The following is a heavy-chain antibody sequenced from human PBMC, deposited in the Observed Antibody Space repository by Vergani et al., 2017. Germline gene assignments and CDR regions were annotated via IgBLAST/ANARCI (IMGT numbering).Heavy chain of an antibody. D-gene: IGHD3-9*01. CDR3: AICDYGILTVYRY. CDR2: INPSGGHT. Sequence: QVQVVQSGAEVKKSGASVKVSCKTSGYTFSNYYMHWVRQAPGQGLEWMGIINPSGGHTNYAQKFQGRVTMTRDTSTSTVYMELSSLRSEDTAIYYCAICDYGILTVYRYWGQGTLVTVSA. CDR1: GYTFSNYY. J-gene: IGHJ4*02. V-gene: IGHV1-46*03.